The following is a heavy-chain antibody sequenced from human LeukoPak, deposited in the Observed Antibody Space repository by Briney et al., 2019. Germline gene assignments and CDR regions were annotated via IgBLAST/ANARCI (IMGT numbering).Heavy chain of an antibody. CDR3: ARVRDRSGYFYDFDY. Sequence: PSETLSLTCTVSGGSISSSSYYWGWIRQPPGKGLEWIGSIHYSGSTYYNPSLKSRVTISVDTSKNQFSLKLSSVTAADTAVYYCARVRDRSGYFYDFDYWGQGTLVTVSS. V-gene: IGHV4-39*07. D-gene: IGHD3-22*01. J-gene: IGHJ4*02. CDR1: GGSISSSSYY. CDR2: IHYSGST.